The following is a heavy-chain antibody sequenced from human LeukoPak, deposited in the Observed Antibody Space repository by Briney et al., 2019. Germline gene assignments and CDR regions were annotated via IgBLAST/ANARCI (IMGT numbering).Heavy chain of an antibody. Sequence: PGGSLRLSCAASGFDLSTYEMNWVRQAPGKGLEWIADITISGHTKNYADSVKGRCTISRDNARTSLYLQMNSLRVEDTGVYYCARGDPHADLWGQGTLVTVSS. CDR2: ITISGHTK. V-gene: IGHV3-48*03. J-gene: IGHJ5*02. CDR1: GFDLSTYE. CDR3: ARGDPHADL.